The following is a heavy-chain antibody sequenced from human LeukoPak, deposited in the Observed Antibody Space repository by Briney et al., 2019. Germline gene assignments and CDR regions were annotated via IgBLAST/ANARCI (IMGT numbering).Heavy chain of an antibody. CDR3: TRVGYIDEGIDY. Sequence: GGSLRLSCAASGFTFNRYWVNWVRHTPGKGLEWVANIKQDGSEKYYVDSVKGRFTISRDNAKNSLYLQMNSLRAEDTAIYYCTRVGYIDEGIDYWGQGTLVTVSS. CDR1: GFTFNRYW. CDR2: IKQDGSEK. D-gene: IGHD5-24*01. J-gene: IGHJ4*02. V-gene: IGHV3-7*04.